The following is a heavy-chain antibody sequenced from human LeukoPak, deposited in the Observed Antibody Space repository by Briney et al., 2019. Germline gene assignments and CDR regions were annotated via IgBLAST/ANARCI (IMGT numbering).Heavy chain of an antibody. CDR1: GYTFTSYD. D-gene: IGHD3-10*01. CDR2: MNPNSGNT. V-gene: IGHV1-8*01. J-gene: IGHJ4*02. CDR3: ARRGYYGSGSYYGY. Sequence: GASVKVPCKASGYTFTSYDINWVRQATGQGLEWMGWMNPNSGNTGYAQKFQGRVTMTRNTSISTAYMELSSLRSEDTAVYYCARRGYYGSGSYYGYWGQGTLVTVSS.